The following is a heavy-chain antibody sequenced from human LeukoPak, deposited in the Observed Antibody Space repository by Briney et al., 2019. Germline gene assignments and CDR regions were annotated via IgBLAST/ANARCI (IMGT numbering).Heavy chain of an antibody. D-gene: IGHD4-11*01. CDR3: AKESYDYSNTTPFLYYYYYYMDV. CDR1: GFTFSSYG. CDR2: ISYDGSNK. V-gene: IGHV3-30*18. J-gene: IGHJ6*03. Sequence: PGGSLRLSCAASGFTFSSYGMHWVRQAPGKGLEWVAVISYDGSNKYYADSVKGRFTISRDNSKNTLYLQMNSLRAEDTAVYYCAKESYDYSNTTPFLYYYYYYMDVWGKGTTVTVSS.